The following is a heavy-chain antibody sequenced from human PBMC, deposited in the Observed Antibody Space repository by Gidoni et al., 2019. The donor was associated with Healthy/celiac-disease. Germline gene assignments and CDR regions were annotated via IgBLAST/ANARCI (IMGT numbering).Heavy chain of an antibody. V-gene: IGHV3-48*01. CDR3: ARVGATPPNWFDP. J-gene: IGHJ5*02. Sequence: EVQLVESGGGLVQPGGSLRLSCAASGFTFSSYSLTWVRQVPGKGLEWVSYISSSSSTINYADAVKGRYTISRDNAKNSLYLQMNSLRAEDTAVYYCARVGATPPNWFDPWGQGTLVTVSS. CDR2: ISSSSSTI. CDR1: GFTFSSYS.